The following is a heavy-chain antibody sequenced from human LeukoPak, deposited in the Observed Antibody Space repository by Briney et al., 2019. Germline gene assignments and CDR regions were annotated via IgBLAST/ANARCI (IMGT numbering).Heavy chain of an antibody. J-gene: IGHJ4*02. CDR2: IYSTGGT. V-gene: IGHV4-39*07. Sequence: SETLSLTCTVSGASYWGWVRQSPEMGLEWIGSIYSTGGTYYNPSLKSRLTISLDTSKRQFSLKMTSMTATDTAVYYCASLRADGGNYPRFDYWGQGALVTVSA. CDR1: GASY. CDR3: ASLRADGGNYPRFDY. D-gene: IGHD4-23*01.